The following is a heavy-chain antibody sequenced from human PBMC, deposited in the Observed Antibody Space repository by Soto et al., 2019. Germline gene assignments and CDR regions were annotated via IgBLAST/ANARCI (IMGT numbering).Heavy chain of an antibody. J-gene: IGHJ4*02. D-gene: IGHD2-15*01. Sequence: EVQLLESGGGLVQPGGSLRLSCAASGFPFTGYAMSWVRQAPGKGLEWVSALSGHGDATFYADSVKGRFTISRDNSKNTLNQHLNSLRAEDTALYYCSNSRVGRATGLSNIPNYWGQGTLVTVSS. CDR3: SNSRVGRATGLSNIPNY. V-gene: IGHV3-23*01. CDR1: GFPFTGYA. CDR2: LSGHGDAT.